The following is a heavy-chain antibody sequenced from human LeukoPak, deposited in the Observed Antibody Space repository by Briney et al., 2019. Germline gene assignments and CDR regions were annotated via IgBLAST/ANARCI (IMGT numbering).Heavy chain of an antibody. CDR2: ISSSGSTI. D-gene: IGHD6-19*01. V-gene: IGHV3-48*03. CDR3: ARSIAVATYYFDY. Sequence: GGSLRLSCAASGFTFSSYEMNWVRQAPGKGLEWVSYISSSGSTIYYADSVKGRFTISRDTAKNSLYLQMNSLRAEDTAVYYCARSIAVATYYFDYWGQGILVTVSS. CDR1: GFTFSSYE. J-gene: IGHJ4*02.